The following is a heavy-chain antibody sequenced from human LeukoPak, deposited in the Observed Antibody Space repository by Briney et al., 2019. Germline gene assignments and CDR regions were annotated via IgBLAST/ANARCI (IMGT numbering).Heavy chain of an antibody. Sequence: SVTVSFKASGGTFSSYAISWVRQAPGQGLEWMGGIIPIFGTANYAQKFQGRVTITADKSTSTAYMELSSLRSEDTAVYYCARAPWVTTIYYYYGMDVWGKGTTVTVSS. J-gene: IGHJ6*04. CDR1: GGTFSSYA. CDR3: ARAPWVTTIYYYYGMDV. D-gene: IGHD4-17*01. V-gene: IGHV1-69*06. CDR2: IIPIFGTA.